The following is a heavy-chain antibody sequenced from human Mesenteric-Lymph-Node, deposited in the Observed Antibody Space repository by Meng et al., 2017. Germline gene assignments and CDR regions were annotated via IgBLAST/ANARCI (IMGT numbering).Heavy chain of an antibody. V-gene: IGHV4-59*01. CDR2: IYYSGNT. Sequence: SETLSLTCTVSGGSISSYYWSWIRQPPGKGLEWIGNIYYSGNTNYNPSLKSRVTISADTPKNQFSLKLSSATAADTAVYYCARDRDFRVDSYYYYGMDVWGQGTTVTVSS. CDR3: ARDRDFRVDSYYYYGMDV. CDR1: GGSISSYY. J-gene: IGHJ6*02. D-gene: IGHD3-10*01.